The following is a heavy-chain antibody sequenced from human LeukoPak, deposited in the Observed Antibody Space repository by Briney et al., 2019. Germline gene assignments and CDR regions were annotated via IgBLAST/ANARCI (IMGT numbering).Heavy chain of an antibody. CDR3: ARLERIKYSYVDYYYYMDV. J-gene: IGHJ6*03. V-gene: IGHV4-34*01. CDR1: GGFFSGYY. CDR2: INHSGST. D-gene: IGHD5-18*01. Sequence: PSETLSLTCAVYGGFFSGYYWSWIRQTPGKGLEWIGEINHSGSTNYDPSLKGRVTISVDTSKNQFFLKLSSVTAADTAVYYCARLERIKYSYVDYYYYMDVWGKGTTVTISS.